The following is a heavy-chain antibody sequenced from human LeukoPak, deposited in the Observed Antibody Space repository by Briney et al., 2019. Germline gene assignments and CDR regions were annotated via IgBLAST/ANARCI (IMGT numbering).Heavy chain of an antibody. CDR3: ARESDSHCSSTSCYTGGWFDP. Sequence: ASVKVSCKASGGTFSSYAISWVRQAPGQGLEWMGGIIPIFGTANYAQKFQGRVTITADESTSTAYMELSSLRSEDTAVYYCARESDSHCSSTSCYTGGWFDPWGQGTLVTVSS. V-gene: IGHV1-69*13. CDR1: GGTFSSYA. CDR2: IIPIFGTA. J-gene: IGHJ5*02. D-gene: IGHD2-2*02.